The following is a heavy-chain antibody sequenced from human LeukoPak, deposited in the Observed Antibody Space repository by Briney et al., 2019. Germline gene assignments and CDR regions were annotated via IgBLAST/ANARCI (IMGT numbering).Heavy chain of an antibody. CDR3: ARDPADWDH. CDR2: IDQDGSEK. CDR1: GFTFSSFW. J-gene: IGHJ4*02. Sequence: PGGSLRLSCAASGFTFSSFWMSWVRQAPGKGLEWVANIDQDGSEKYYVDSVRGRSTIARDNAQNSMYLQMNTLRDEDTAVYYCARDPADWDHWGQGALVTVSS. V-gene: IGHV3-7*01. D-gene: IGHD3-9*01.